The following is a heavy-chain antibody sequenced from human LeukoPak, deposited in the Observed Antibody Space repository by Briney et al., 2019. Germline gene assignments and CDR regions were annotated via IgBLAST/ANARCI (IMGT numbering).Heavy chain of an antibody. V-gene: IGHV1-18*01. CDR1: GGTFSSYA. Sequence: ASVKVSCKASGGTFSSYAISWVRQAPGQGLEWMGWISAYNGNTNYAQKLQGRVTMTTDTSTSTAYMELRSLRSDDTAVYYCARHGQKYQLLSIDYWGQGTLVTVSP. J-gene: IGHJ4*02. D-gene: IGHD2-2*01. CDR3: ARHGQKYQLLSIDY. CDR2: ISAYNGNT.